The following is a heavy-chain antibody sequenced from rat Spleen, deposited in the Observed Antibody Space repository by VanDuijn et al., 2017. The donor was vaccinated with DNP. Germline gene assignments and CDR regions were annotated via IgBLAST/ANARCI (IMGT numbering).Heavy chain of an antibody. CDR2: ISTSGSRT. CDR1: GFTFSNYY. CDR3: TTGGAAAY. J-gene: IGHJ3*01. V-gene: IGHV5-27*01. D-gene: IGHD1-2*01. Sequence: EVQLVESGGGLVQPGRSLKLSCAASGFTFSNYYMAWVRQAPKKGLEWVATISTSGSRTYYPDSVKGRFTISRDNAKSSLYLQMNSLKSEDTATYYCTTGGAAAYWGQGTLVTVSS.